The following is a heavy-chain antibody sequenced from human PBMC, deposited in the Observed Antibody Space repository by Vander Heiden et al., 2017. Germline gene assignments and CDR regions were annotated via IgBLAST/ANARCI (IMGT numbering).Heavy chain of an antibody. CDR1: GGSFSDDYY. Sequence: QVQLQQWGAGLLNPSETLSLTCAVYGGSFSDDYYWSWIRQPPGKGLEWIGEIIQSGRTNLNPSLKSRVTISLDTSKNHFSLKLTSVTAADTAVYYCARIRSGYQPWDAFDTWGQGTMVIVAS. D-gene: IGHD5-12*01. CDR2: IIQSGRT. V-gene: IGHV4-34*12. CDR3: ARIRSGYQPWDAFDT. J-gene: IGHJ3*02.